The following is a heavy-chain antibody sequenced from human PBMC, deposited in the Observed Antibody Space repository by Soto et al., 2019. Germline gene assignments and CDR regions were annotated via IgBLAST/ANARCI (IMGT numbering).Heavy chain of an antibody. V-gene: IGHV3-30-3*01. CDR3: AREFTMVVTAPAFDF. Sequence: QVQLVESGGGVVQPGRSLRLSCAASGFTFSSYAMHWVRQAPGKGLEWVAVISYDGSNKYYADSVKGRFTISRDNSKNTLNLQMNSLMAEDTAVYYCAREFTMVVTAPAFDFWGQGTMVTVSS. CDR1: GFTFSSYA. D-gene: IGHD2-21*02. CDR2: ISYDGSNK. J-gene: IGHJ3*01.